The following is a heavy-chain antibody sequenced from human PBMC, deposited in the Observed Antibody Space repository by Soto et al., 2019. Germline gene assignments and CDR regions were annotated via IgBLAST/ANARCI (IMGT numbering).Heavy chain of an antibody. J-gene: IGHJ6*03. V-gene: IGHV3-48*01. CDR1: GFTFSSYS. CDR2: ISSSSSTI. CDR3: ARGSSSTTLNYYYYYMDV. Sequence: AGGSLRLSCAASGFTFSSYSMNWVRQAPGKGLEWVSYISSSSSTIYYADSVKGRFTISRDNAKNSLYLQMNSLRAEDTAVYYCARGSSSTTLNYYYYYMDVWGKGTTVTVSS. D-gene: IGHD2-2*01.